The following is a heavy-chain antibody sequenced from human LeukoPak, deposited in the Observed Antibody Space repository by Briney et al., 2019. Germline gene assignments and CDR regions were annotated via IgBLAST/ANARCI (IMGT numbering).Heavy chain of an antibody. CDR2: INHSGST. Sequence: SETLSLTCAVYGGSFSGYYWSWIRQPPGKGLEWIGEINHSGSTNYNPSLKRRVTISVDTSKNQFSLKLSSVTAADTAVYYCARGLLTEPVPAAINGMDVWGQGTAVTVSS. D-gene: IGHD2-2*02. V-gene: IGHV4-34*01. CDR3: ARGLLTEPVPAAINGMDV. CDR1: GGSFSGYY. J-gene: IGHJ6*02.